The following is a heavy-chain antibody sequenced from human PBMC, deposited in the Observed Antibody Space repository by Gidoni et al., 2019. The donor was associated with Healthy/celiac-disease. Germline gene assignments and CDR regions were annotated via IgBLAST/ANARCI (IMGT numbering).Heavy chain of an antibody. J-gene: IGHJ3*02. CDR2: IIPIFGTA. Sequence: QVQLAQSGAEVKKPGSSVKVSCKASGGTFSSYAISWVRQAPGQGLEWMGGIIPIFGTANYAQKFQGRVTITADESTSTAYMELSSLRSEDTAVYYCASPIYCSGGSCYSGKDAFDIWGQGTMVTVSS. CDR1: GGTFSSYA. V-gene: IGHV1-69*01. CDR3: ASPIYCSGGSCYSGKDAFDI. D-gene: IGHD2-15*01.